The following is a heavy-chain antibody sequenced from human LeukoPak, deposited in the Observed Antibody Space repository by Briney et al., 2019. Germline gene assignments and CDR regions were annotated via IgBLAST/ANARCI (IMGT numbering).Heavy chain of an antibody. Sequence: PGGSLRLSCAASGFTFSSHDMHWVRQATGKGLEWVSAIGTAGDTYYPGSVKGRFTISRENAKNSLYLQMNSLRAGDTAVYYCARGYYDILTGYYSLFDYWGQGTLVTVSS. CDR3: ARGYYDILTGYYSLFDY. V-gene: IGHV3-13*01. J-gene: IGHJ4*02. D-gene: IGHD3-9*01. CDR1: GFTFSSHD. CDR2: IGTAGDT.